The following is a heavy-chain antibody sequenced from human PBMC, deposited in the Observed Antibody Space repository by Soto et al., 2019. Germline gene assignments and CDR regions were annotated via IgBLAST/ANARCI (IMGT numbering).Heavy chain of an antibody. CDR3: ARAGAATLSDY. Sequence: PSETLSLTCNVSGGSISSYYCSWIRQPPGKGLEWIGYMYYSGSTNYNPSLKSRVTISVDTSKNQFSLKLSSVTAADTAVYYCARAGAATLSDYWGQGTLVTVSS. J-gene: IGHJ4*02. CDR2: MYYSGST. CDR1: GGSISSYY. D-gene: IGHD2-15*01. V-gene: IGHV4-59*01.